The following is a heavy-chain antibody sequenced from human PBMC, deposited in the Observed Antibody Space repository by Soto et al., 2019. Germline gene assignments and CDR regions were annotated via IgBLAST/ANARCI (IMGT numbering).Heavy chain of an antibody. V-gene: IGHV3-11*01. CDR1: GFTFSDYY. CDR2: ISGSGSTI. Sequence: GGSLRLSCADSGFTFSDYYMSWIRQAPGKGLEWVSYISGSGSTIYYADSVLGRFTISRDNAKNSLYLQMNSLRAEDTAVYYCARDRSGSYHFDYWGQGTLVTVSS. D-gene: IGHD1-26*01. J-gene: IGHJ4*02. CDR3: ARDRSGSYHFDY.